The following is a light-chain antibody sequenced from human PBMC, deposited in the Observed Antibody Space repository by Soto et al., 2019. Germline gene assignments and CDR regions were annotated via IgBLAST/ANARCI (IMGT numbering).Light chain of an antibody. CDR3: QHRNNRPFS. V-gene: IGKV3-11*01. Sequence: EIVLTQSPATLSLSPGERATLSCRASQSVGYHLAWYQQKPGQAPRLLIYDASNRATGIPARFSGSGSGTDFTLAISSLEPEDFAVYYCQHRNNRPFSFGPGTKVDIK. J-gene: IGKJ3*01. CDR1: QSVGYH. CDR2: DAS.